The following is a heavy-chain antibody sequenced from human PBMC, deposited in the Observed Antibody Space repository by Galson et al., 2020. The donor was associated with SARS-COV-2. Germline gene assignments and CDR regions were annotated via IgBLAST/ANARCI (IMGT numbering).Heavy chain of an antibody. Sequence: SVKVSCKASGYTFTGYYMHWVRQAPGQGLEWMGWINPNSGGTNYAQKFQGRVTMTRDTSISTAYMELSRVRSDDTAVYYCARVRPALLWFGEVNCAYYGMDVCGQWTTVAVSS. V-gene: IGHV1-2*02. D-gene: IGHD3-10*01. CDR2: INPNSGGT. J-gene: IGHJ6*02. CDR1: GYTFTGYY. CDR3: ARVRPALLWFGEVNCAYYGMDV.